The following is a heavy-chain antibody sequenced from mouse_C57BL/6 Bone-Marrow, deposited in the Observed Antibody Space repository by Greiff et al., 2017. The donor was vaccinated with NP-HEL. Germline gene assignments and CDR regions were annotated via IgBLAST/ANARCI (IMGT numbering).Heavy chain of an antibody. D-gene: IGHD1-1*01. J-gene: IGHJ4*01. Sequence: QVQLQQPGAELVSPGSSVKLSCKASGYTFTSYWLDWVKQRPGQGLEWIGNIYPSDSETHYNQKFKDKATLTVDKSSSTAYMQLSSLTSEDSAVYYGERGAGSSPYYDAMDYWGQGTSVTVSS. CDR3: ERGAGSSPYYDAMDY. CDR2: IYPSDSET. V-gene: IGHV1-61*01. CDR1: GYTFTSYW.